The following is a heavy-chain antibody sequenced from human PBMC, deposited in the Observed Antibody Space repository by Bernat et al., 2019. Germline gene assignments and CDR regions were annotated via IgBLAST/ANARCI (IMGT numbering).Heavy chain of an antibody. CDR3: AREGGYCSGGRCYSNGFDY. V-gene: IGHV3-30-3*01. J-gene: IGHJ4*02. CDR2: ISYDGSNK. Sequence: QVQLVESGGGVVQPGRSLRLSCAASGFTFSSYAMHWVRQAPGKGLEWVAVISYDGSNKYYADSVKGRFTISRDNSKNTLYLQMNSLRAEDTAVYYCAREGGYCSGGRCYSNGFDYWGQGTLVTVSS. D-gene: IGHD2-15*01. CDR1: GFTFSSYA.